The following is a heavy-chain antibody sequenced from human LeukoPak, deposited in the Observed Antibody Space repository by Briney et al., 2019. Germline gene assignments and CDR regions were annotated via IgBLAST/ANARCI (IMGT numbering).Heavy chain of an antibody. CDR1: GGSIRSYY. V-gene: IGHV3-21*01. Sequence: ETLSLTCTVSGGSIRSYYWSWVRQAPGKGLEWVSSISSSSSYIYYADSVKGRFTISRDNAKNSLYLQMNSLRAEDTAVYYCARDSWSSSWYRGGAFDIWGQGTMVTVSS. CDR2: ISSSSSYI. J-gene: IGHJ3*02. CDR3: ARDSWSSSWYRGGAFDI. D-gene: IGHD6-13*01.